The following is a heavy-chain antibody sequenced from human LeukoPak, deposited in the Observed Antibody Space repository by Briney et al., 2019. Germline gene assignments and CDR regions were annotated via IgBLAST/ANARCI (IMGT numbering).Heavy chain of an antibody. CDR1: GFTFSSYA. CDR3: AKIQKGRGLGSSVYFDY. J-gene: IGHJ4*02. CDR2: ISGSGGST. Sequence: QPGGSLRLSCAASGFTFSSYAMSWVRQAPGKGLEWVSAISGSGGSTYYADSVKGRFTISRDNSKNTLYLQMNSLRAEDTAVYYCAKIQKGRGLGSSVYFDYWGQGTLVTVSS. V-gene: IGHV3-23*01. D-gene: IGHD1-26*01.